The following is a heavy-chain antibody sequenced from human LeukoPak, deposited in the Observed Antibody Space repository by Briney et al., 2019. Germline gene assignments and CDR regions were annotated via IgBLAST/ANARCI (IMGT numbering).Heavy chain of an antibody. CDR1: GFTFSSYT. Sequence: GGSLRLSCAASGFTFSSYTMNWVRQAPGKVLEWVSSIRSTSSYIYYADSVKGRFTISRDNAKNSLYLQMNSLRAEDTAVYYCARVLATVTTYGGGFDIWGQGTMVTVSS. CDR3: ARVLATVTTYGGGFDI. CDR2: IRSTSSYI. V-gene: IGHV3-21*01. D-gene: IGHD4-17*01. J-gene: IGHJ3*02.